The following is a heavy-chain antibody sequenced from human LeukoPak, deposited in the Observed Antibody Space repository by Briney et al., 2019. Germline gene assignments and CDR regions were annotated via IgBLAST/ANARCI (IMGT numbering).Heavy chain of an antibody. CDR2: IKQDGSVK. Sequence: GGSLRLSCAASGFSFSGYWMSWVRQTPGKGLEWVANIKQDGSVKNSVDSMKGRFTISRDNTKNSLYLEMNSLKAEDTAGYYCGGGGGHFDLWGQGTLVTVSS. D-gene: IGHD3-16*01. J-gene: IGHJ4*02. V-gene: IGHV3-7*03. CDR3: GGGGGHFDL. CDR1: GFSFSGYW.